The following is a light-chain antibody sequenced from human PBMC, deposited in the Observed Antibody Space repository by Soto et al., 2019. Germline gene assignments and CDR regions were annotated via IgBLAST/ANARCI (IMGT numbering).Light chain of an antibody. Sequence: QSVLTQPHSASGTPGQRVTISCSGSSSNIGSNTVNWYQQLPGTAPKLLIYSNNQRPSGVPARFSGSKSGTSASLAMSGLQSEDEADYYCAAWDDSLNGLVFGGGTKVTVL. CDR3: AAWDDSLNGLV. CDR2: SNN. CDR1: SSNIGSNT. J-gene: IGLJ2*01. V-gene: IGLV1-44*01.